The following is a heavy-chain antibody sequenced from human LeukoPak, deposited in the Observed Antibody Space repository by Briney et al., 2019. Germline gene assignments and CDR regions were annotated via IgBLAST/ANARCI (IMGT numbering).Heavy chain of an antibody. CDR1: GFTCSSYA. CDR2: INSDGGEG. D-gene: IGHD6-6*01. V-gene: IGHV3-7*03. CDR3: ARSSYSSSSSV. Sequence: GGSLRLSCAASGFTCSSYAMSWVRQAPGKGLEWVASINSDGGEGYYADVVKGRFTISRDNAKNSLYLQINSLRAEDTAVYYCARSSYSSSSSVWGQGTMVTVSS. J-gene: IGHJ3*01.